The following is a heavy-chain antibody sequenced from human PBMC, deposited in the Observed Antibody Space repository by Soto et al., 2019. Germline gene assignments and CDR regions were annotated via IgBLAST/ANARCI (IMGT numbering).Heavy chain of an antibody. V-gene: IGHV4-39*01. CDR1: GGAIRNSIYD. J-gene: IGHJ4*02. CDR3: ARHRIAVAGPLDY. CDR2: IYYDGSV. Sequence: QLQLQESGPGLLEPSETLSLTCTVSGGAIRNSIYDWGWIRQPPGKGLEWIGTIYYDGSVAYSPSHKSRVTLSIDTARNHFSVKINSVPAADTAVYFCARHRIAVAGPLDYWGQGTLVTVSS. D-gene: IGHD6-19*01.